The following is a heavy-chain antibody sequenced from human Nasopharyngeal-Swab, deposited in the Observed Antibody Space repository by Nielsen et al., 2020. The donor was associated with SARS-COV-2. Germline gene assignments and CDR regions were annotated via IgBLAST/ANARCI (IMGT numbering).Heavy chain of an antibody. CDR3: AREGGRGYCSSTSCHAWFDP. Sequence: WIRQPPGKGLEWIGSIYYSGSTYYNPSLKSRVTISVDTSKNQFSLKLSSVTAADTAVYYCAREGGRGYCSSTSCHAWFDPWGQGTLVTVSS. J-gene: IGHJ5*02. CDR2: IYYSGST. V-gene: IGHV4-39*07. D-gene: IGHD2-2*01.